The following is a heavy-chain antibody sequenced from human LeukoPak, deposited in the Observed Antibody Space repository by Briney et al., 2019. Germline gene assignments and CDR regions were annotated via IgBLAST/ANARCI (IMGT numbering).Heavy chain of an antibody. CDR1: GGSFSGYY. CDR3: ARGRDLTGRRNWFDP. D-gene: IGHD1-1*01. V-gene: IGHV4-34*01. CDR2: INHSGST. J-gene: IGHJ5*02. Sequence: SETLSLTCAVYGGSFSGYYWSWIRQPPGKGLEWIGEINHSGSTNYNPSLKSRVTISVDTSKNQFSLTLSSVTAADTAVYYCARGRDLTGRRNWFDPWGREPWSPSPQ.